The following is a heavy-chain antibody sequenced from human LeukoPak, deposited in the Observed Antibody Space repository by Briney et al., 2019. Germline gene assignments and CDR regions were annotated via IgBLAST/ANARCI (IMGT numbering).Heavy chain of an antibody. D-gene: IGHD3-3*01. V-gene: IGHV1-8*01. Sequence: GASVKVSCKASGYTVTSYDINWVRQATGQGLEWMGWMNPNSGNTGYAQKFQGRVTMTRNTSISTAYMELSSLRSEDTAVYYCARRKTTQYYDFWSGYYLSWFDPWGQGTLVTVSS. J-gene: IGHJ5*02. CDR2: MNPNSGNT. CDR3: ARRKTTQYYDFWSGYYLSWFDP. CDR1: GYTVTSYD.